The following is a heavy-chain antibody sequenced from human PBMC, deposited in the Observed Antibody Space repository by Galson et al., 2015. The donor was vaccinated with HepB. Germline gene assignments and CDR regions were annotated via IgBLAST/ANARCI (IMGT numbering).Heavy chain of an antibody. V-gene: IGHV4-59*08. J-gene: IGHJ4*02. D-gene: IGHD6-13*01. CDR1: GGSISSYY. Sequence: LTCTVSGGSISSYYWSWIRQPPGKGLEWIGYIYYSGSTNYNPSLKSRVTISVDTSKNQFSLKLSSVTAADTAVYYCARSPRAEQGSWYVYWGQGTLVTVSS. CDR3: ARSPRAEQGSWYVY. CDR2: IYYSGST.